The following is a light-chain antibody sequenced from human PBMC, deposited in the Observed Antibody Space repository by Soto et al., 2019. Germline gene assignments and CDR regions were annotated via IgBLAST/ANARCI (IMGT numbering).Light chain of an antibody. CDR1: SSDLGGYSY. CDR3: SSYAGSNNVV. Sequence: QSALTRPPSASGSPGQSVTISCTGSSSDLGGYSYVSWYQQHPGKAPKLMIYEVSKRPSGVPDRFSGSKSGSTASLTVSGLQAEDEADYYCSSYAGSNNVVFGGGTKLTVL. CDR2: EVS. V-gene: IGLV2-8*01. J-gene: IGLJ2*01.